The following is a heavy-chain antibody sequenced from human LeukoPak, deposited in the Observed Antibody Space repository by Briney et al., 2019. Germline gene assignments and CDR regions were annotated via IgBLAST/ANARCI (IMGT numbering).Heavy chain of an antibody. D-gene: IGHD5-24*01. J-gene: IGHJ5*01. V-gene: IGHV5-51*01. CDR3: ARLKDDYIIDS. CDR2: IYPGDSDT. CDR1: RYTFTSYW. Sequence: GESLKISCKGSRYTFTSYWIGWVRQMPGKGLEWMGIIYPGDSDTRYSPSFQGQVTISADKSISTAYLQWSSLKASDTSMYYCARLKDDYIIDSWGQGTLVTVSS.